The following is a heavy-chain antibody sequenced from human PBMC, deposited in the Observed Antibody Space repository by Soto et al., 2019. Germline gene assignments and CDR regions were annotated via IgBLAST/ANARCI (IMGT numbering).Heavy chain of an antibody. CDR3: AKHRVVTAIRGGYYYGMDV. D-gene: IGHD2-21*02. J-gene: IGHJ6*02. Sequence: QVQLQESGPGLVKPSGTLSLTCAVSGGSISSSNWWSWVRQPPGKGLEWIGEIYLSGSTNYNPSLKSRVTISVDKSKNQFSLKLSSVTAADTAVYYCAKHRVVTAIRGGYYYGMDVWGQGTTVTVSS. V-gene: IGHV4-4*02. CDR2: IYLSGST. CDR1: GGSISSSNW.